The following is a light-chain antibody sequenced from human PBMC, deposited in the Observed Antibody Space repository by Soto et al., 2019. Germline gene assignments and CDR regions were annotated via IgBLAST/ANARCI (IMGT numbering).Light chain of an antibody. CDR1: QSISSY. Sequence: DIQMTQSPSSLSASVGDRVTITCRASQSISSYLNWYQQKPGKAPKLLIYAASSLQSGVPSRFSGSGSGTDFTLTISSLQPEDFATYYCQNRSSAPWTFGQGTKVEIQ. CDR3: QNRSSAPWT. J-gene: IGKJ1*01. CDR2: AAS. V-gene: IGKV1-39*01.